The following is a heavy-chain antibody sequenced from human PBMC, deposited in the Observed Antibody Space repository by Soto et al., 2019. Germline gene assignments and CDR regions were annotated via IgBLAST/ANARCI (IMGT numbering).Heavy chain of an antibody. CDR2: ISSSSTYT. J-gene: IGHJ6*02. Sequence: QVQLVESGGGLVKPGGSLRLSCAASGFTFSDYYVSWIRQAPGKGLECISYISSSSTYTNNADSVKGRFTISRDNAKNSLDLQINNLRAEDTAVYYCARYVEGMDVWGQGTTVTVSS. D-gene: IGHD1-1*01. CDR3: ARYVEGMDV. V-gene: IGHV3-11*05. CDR1: GFTFSDYY.